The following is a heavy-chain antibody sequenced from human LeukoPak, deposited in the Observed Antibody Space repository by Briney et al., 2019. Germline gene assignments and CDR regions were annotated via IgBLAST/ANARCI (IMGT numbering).Heavy chain of an antibody. CDR3: AKEKVSGWYPDYFDY. CDR2: ISGSGGST. Sequence: GGSPRLSCAASGFTFSSYAMSWVRQAPGKGLEWVSAISGSGGSTYYADSVKGRFTISRDNSKNTLYLQMNSLRAEDTAVYYCAKEKVSGWYPDYFDYWGQGTLVTVSS. J-gene: IGHJ4*02. V-gene: IGHV3-23*01. CDR1: GFTFSSYA. D-gene: IGHD6-19*01.